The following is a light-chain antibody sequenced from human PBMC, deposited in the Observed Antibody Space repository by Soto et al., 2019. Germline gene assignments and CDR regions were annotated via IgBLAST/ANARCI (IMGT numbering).Light chain of an antibody. Sequence: EIVLTQSPGTLSLSPGERATLSCRASQSVSSSYLAGYQQKPGQAPRLLIYGASSRATGIPDRFSGSGSGTGFSLTISGLEPEDFAVYYCQQYGSSPNTFGPGTKLEIK. CDR1: QSVSSSY. J-gene: IGKJ2*01. CDR3: QQYGSSPNT. V-gene: IGKV3-20*01. CDR2: GAS.